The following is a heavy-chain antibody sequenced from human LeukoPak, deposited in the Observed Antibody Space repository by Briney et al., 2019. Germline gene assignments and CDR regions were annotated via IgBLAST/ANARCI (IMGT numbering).Heavy chain of an antibody. J-gene: IGHJ4*02. CDR2: ISYDGGNK. D-gene: IGHD7-27*01. CDR3: ARGPPGEPYYFDY. CDR1: GFTFSSYA. Sequence: GRSLRLSCAASGFTFSSYAMHWVRQAPGKGLEGVAVISYDGGNKFYADSVKGRFTISRDKSKNTLYLQMNSLRAEDTAVYYCARGPPGEPYYFDYWGQGTLVTVSS. V-gene: IGHV3-30*04.